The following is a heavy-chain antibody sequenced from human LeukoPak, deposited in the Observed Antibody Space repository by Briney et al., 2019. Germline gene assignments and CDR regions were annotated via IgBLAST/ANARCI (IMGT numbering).Heavy chain of an antibody. CDR1: GDSVSSNSAA. V-gene: IGHV6-1*01. J-gene: IGHJ6*03. D-gene: IGHD3-10*01. CDR3: AREADGSGSYYPYYYYYYMDV. CDR2: TYYRSKWYN. Sequence: SQTLSLTCAISGDSVSSNSAAWNWIRQSPSRGLEWLGRTYYRSKWYNDYAVSVKSRITINPDTSKNQFSLQLNSVTPEDTAVYYCAREADGSGSYYPYYYYYYMDVWGKGTTVTVSS.